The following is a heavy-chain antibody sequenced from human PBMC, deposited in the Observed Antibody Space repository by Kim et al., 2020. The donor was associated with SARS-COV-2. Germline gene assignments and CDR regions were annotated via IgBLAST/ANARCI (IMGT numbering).Heavy chain of an antibody. Sequence: SLKSRVTISGDTSKNQVYLKVMYVTAADTAVYYCARVGRSGSYEFGYFQHWGQGTLVTVSS. CDR3: ARVGRSGSYEFGYFQH. D-gene: IGHD1-26*01. V-gene: IGHV4-59*01. J-gene: IGHJ1*01.